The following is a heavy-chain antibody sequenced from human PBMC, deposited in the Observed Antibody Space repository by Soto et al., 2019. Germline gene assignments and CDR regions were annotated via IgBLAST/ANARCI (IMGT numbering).Heavy chain of an antibody. CDR3: ARQLSSGSGSYYYYYYGMDV. Sequence: SETLSLTCTVSGGSISSSSYYWGWIRQPPGKGLEWIGSIYYSGSTYYNPSLKSRVTISVDTSKNQFSLKLSSVTAADTAVYYCARQLSSGSGSYYYYYYGMDVWGQGTTVTVSS. CDR2: IYYSGST. D-gene: IGHD3-10*01. J-gene: IGHJ6*02. V-gene: IGHV4-39*01. CDR1: GGSISSSSYY.